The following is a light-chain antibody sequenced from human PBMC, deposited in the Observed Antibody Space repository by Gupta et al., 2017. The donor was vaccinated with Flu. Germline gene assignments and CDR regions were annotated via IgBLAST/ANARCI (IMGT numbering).Light chain of an antibody. V-gene: IGLV3-19*01. CDR3: KPRDSTEHHQAV. J-gene: IGLJ2*01. Sequence: GDSLRNSCASWYPEKPGKAPVLVIYAKNIRTSGIPDRFSGSISGNTASLTITVAQAEDEADYYCKPRDSTEHHQAVFGGGTKLTVL. CDR2: AKN. CDR1: SLRNSC.